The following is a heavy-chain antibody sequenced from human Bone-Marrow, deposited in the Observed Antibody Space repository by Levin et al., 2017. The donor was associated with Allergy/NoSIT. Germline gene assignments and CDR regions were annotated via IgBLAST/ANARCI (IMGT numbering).Heavy chain of an antibody. CDR2: INPILDVT. CDR1: GGTLSTST. Sequence: PGESLKISCRTSGGTLSTSTITWVRQAPGQGLAWMGRINPILDVTNYAQTFQGRLAITADKSTGTVFLELSSLKSEDTAVYYCARGGYFGFDYWGQGTLVTVSS. D-gene: IGHD2-15*01. V-gene: IGHV1-69*02. CDR3: ARGGYFGFDY. J-gene: IGHJ4*02.